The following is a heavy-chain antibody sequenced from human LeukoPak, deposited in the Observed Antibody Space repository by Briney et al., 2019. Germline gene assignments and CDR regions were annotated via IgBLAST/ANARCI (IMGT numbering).Heavy chain of an antibody. Sequence: GGSLRLSCAASGFTFSSYSMNWVRQAPGKGLEWVSSISSSSSYIYYADSVKGRFAISRDNAKNSLYLQMNSLRAEDTAVYYCARGPLNWFDPWGQGTLVTVSS. V-gene: IGHV3-21*01. CDR3: ARGPLNWFDP. J-gene: IGHJ5*02. CDR1: GFTFSSYS. CDR2: ISSSSSYI.